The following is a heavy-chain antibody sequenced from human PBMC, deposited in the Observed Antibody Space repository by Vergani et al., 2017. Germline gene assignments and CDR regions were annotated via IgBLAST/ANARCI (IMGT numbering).Heavy chain of an antibody. CDR3: AKAGSVTSGSLQYNFYMDV. CDR2: ISNDGSKK. CDR1: GFTFNSYA. V-gene: IGHV3-30*18. J-gene: IGHJ6*03. D-gene: IGHD3-10*01. Sequence: QLLESGGGLIQPGGSLRLSCAASGFTFNSYAMTWVRQAPGKGLEWVAVISNDGSKKYYADSVKGRFTISRDNSKNTLDLQMNSLRTQDTAVYYCAKAGSVTSGSLQYNFYMDVWGKGTTVTVS.